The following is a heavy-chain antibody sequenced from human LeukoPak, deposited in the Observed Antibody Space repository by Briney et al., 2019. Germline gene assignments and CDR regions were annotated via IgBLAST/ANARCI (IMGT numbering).Heavy chain of an antibody. J-gene: IGHJ3*02. V-gene: IGHV5-51*01. D-gene: IGHD6-19*01. CDR1: GYSFTTYW. CDR3: ARRRIAVAGKRDAFDI. CDR2: IYPGDSDT. Sequence: GESLKISCKGSGYSFTTYWIGWVRQMPGKGLEWMGIIYPGDSDTRYSPSFQGQVTISADKSISTAYLQWSSLKASDTAMYYCARRRIAVAGKRDAFDIWGQGTMVTVSS.